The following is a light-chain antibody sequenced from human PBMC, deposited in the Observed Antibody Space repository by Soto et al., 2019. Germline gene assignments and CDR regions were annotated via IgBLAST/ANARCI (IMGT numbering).Light chain of an antibody. CDR2: EVS. Sequence: ALTQPPSASGSPGQSVTISCTGTSSDVGAYNSVSWYQHYPGKAPKLLIYEVSKRPSGVPDRFSGSKSGNTASLTVSGLQAEDEADYYCSSYAGATNLVFGGGTQLTVL. J-gene: IGLJ2*01. CDR1: SSDVGAYNS. V-gene: IGLV2-8*01. CDR3: SSYAGATNLV.